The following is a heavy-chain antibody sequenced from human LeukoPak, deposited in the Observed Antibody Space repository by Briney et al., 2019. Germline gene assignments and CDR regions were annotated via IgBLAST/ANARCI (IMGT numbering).Heavy chain of an antibody. J-gene: IGHJ4*02. CDR2: ISSSSSYT. CDR3: ARGYRPTDY. CDR1: GFTFSNYW. Sequence: GGSLRLSCAASGFTFSNYWMSWVRQAPGKGLEWVSYISSSSSYTNYADSVRGRFTISRDNAKNSLYLQMNSLRAEDTAVYYCARGYRPTDYWGQGTLVTVSS. V-gene: IGHV3-11*06. D-gene: IGHD1-1*01.